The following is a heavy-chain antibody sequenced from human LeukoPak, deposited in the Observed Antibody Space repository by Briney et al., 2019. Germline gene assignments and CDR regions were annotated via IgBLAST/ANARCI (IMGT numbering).Heavy chain of an antibody. CDR2: ISSSGGTT. D-gene: IGHD3-3*01. CDR1: GFMFSDYA. J-gene: IGHJ4*02. CDR3: AKDPRPYYDAPGGF. V-gene: IGHV3-23*01. Sequence: PGGSLRLSCVASGFMFSDYAKSWVRQAPGKGLEWVSSISSSGGTTFYADSVKGRFTISRDLFKKTVHLEMKAMRAEDTAVYYCAKDPRPYYDAPGGFWGQGPLVTVS.